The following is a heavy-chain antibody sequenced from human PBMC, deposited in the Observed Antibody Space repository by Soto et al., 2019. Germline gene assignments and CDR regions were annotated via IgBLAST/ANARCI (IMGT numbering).Heavy chain of an antibody. CDR2: IHAGDGKT. J-gene: IGHJ5*02. CDR3: ARVPRYSSDIVEVPAVMYDEWFDP. D-gene: IGHD2-2*01. Sequence: QVQLVQSGAEVKKPGASVKISCKSSGYSFMNYAMNWVRQAPGQGLEWMGWIHAGDGKTKYAQRLQGRVTITRDTSPSIASMELSSLRSEDTAVYYCARVPRYSSDIVEVPAVMYDEWFDPWGQGTLVTVSS. V-gene: IGHV1-3*01. CDR1: GYSFMNYA.